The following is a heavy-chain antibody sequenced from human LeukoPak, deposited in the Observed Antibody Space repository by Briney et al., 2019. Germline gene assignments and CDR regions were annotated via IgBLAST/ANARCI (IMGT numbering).Heavy chain of an antibody. CDR1: GFTFSSYA. CDR2: ISTSGVST. J-gene: IGHJ6*03. Sequence: GGSLRLSCAASGFTFSSYAMSWVRQAPGKGLEWVSAISTSGVSTHYADSVKGRFTISRDNSKNTLYLQMNSLRAEDTAVYYCAKRGSGWYEDYYYYMDVWGKGTTVTISS. V-gene: IGHV3-23*01. D-gene: IGHD6-19*01. CDR3: AKRGSGWYEDYYYYMDV.